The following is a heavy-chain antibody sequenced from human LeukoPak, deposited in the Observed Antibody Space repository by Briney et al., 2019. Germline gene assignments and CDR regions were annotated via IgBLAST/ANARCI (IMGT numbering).Heavy chain of an antibody. CDR1: GFTFSSYW. CDR2: INSDGSST. CDR3: ARYNIAVAGFDY. J-gene: IGHJ4*02. V-gene: IGHV3-74*01. Sequence: PGGSLILSYAASGFTFSSYWMHWVRQAPGKGLVWVSRINSDGSSTSYADSVKGRFTISRDNAKNTLYLQMNSLRAEDTAVYYCARYNIAVAGFDYWGQGTLVTVSS. D-gene: IGHD6-19*01.